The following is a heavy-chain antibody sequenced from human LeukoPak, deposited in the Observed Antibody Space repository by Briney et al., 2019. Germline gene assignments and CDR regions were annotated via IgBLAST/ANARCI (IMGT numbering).Heavy chain of an antibody. J-gene: IGHJ4*02. Sequence: SEXLSLTCTVYGGSISSDSDYWSWIRQAAGKGLEWIGRIYSGSTDYNPSLRSRLTISVDTSKNQFSLKLSSVTAADTAVYYCARGRVSGTTLHFDYWGQGTLFTVSS. CDR1: GGSISSDSDY. CDR2: IYSGST. V-gene: IGHV4-61*02. D-gene: IGHD1-1*01. CDR3: ARGRVSGTTLHFDY.